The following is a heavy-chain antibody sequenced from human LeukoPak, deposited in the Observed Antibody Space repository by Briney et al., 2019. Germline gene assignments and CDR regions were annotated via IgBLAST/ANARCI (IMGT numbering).Heavy chain of an antibody. J-gene: IGHJ4*02. CDR2: IIPILGIP. V-gene: IGHV1-69*04. D-gene: IGHD2-8*01. CDR1: GGTFSSYA. Sequence: GASVKVSCKASGGTFSSYAISWVRQAPGQGLEWMGRIIPILGIPNYAHKFQGSVTLTADESTNTAYMELSSLRSEDTAVYYCARESNPIYCTNGVCPIDSWGQGTLVIVSS. CDR3: ARESNPIYCTNGVCPIDS.